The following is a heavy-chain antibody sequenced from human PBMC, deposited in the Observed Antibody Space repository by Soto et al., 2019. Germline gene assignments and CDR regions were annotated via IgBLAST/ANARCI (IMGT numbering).Heavy chain of an antibody. CDR1: GYTFTSYG. Sequence: ASVKVSCKASGYTFTSYGISWVRQAPGQGLEWMGWISAYNGNTNYAQKLQGRVTMTTDTSTSTAYMELRSLRSDDTAVYYCARDEITMVRGVIGYWGQGTLVTVSS. V-gene: IGHV1-18*01. D-gene: IGHD3-10*01. CDR2: ISAYNGNT. J-gene: IGHJ4*02. CDR3: ARDEITMVRGVIGY.